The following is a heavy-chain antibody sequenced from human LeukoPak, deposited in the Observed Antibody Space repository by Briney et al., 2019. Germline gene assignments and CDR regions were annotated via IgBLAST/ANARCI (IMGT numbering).Heavy chain of an antibody. D-gene: IGHD4-17*01. CDR3: GRLSWETKVTTWFDP. Sequence: GESLKISCKASGYTFSTYWIGWVRQMPRKGLEWMGIIYPGNSDTIYSPSFQGQVTISGDKSINTAYLEWSSLKPSDTAMYYCGRLSWETKVTTWFDPWGHGTLVTVSS. J-gene: IGHJ5*02. CDR1: GYTFSTYW. CDR2: IYPGNSDT. V-gene: IGHV5-51*01.